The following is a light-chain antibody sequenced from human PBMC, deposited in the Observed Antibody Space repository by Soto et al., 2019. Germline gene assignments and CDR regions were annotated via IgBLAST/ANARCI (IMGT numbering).Light chain of an antibody. Sequence: EIVLTQSPGTLSLSPGERATLSCRASQSVSSGLLAWYQQNPGQTPRLLIYGASSRATGIPDRFSGSGSGTDVSLTISNLEPEDIAVYYCLQYGKPWMLGQRTKVEIK. CDR2: GAS. J-gene: IGKJ1*01. V-gene: IGKV3-20*01. CDR3: LQYGKPWM. CDR1: QSVSSGL.